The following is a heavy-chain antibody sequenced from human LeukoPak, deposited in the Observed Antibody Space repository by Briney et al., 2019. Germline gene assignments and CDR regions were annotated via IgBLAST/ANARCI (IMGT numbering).Heavy chain of an antibody. V-gene: IGHV4-39*01. D-gene: IGHD3-3*01. CDR3: GRHVKGPEWPADY. CDR1: GGSISSSSYY. J-gene: IGHJ4*02. CDR2: ISYSGRT. Sequence: SETLSLTCTVSGGSISSSSYYWGWIRQPPGKGLEWIGSISYSGRTYYNPSLKSRVTISIDTSKNQFSLKLSSVTATDTAVYYCGRHVKGPEWPADYWGQGTLVTVSS.